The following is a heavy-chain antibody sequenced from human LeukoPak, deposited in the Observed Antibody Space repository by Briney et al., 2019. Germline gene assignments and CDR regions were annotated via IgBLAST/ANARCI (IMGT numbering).Heavy chain of an antibody. CDR1: GGSISSDY. V-gene: IGHV4-59*01. Sequence: SETLSLTCTVSGGSISSDYWSWIRQPPGKGLEWIGYIYYRGSTNYNPSLKSRVTISVDTSKNQFSLKLSSVTAADTAVYYRARLSGYSSGHYYSDYWGQGTLVTVSS. CDR2: IYYRGST. D-gene: IGHD3-22*01. CDR3: ARLSGYSSGHYYSDY. J-gene: IGHJ4*02.